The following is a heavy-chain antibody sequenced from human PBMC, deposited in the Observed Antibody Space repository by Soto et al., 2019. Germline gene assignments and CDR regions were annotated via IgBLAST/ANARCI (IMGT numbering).Heavy chain of an antibody. CDR2: ISGSGGGT. Sequence: EVQLLDPGGDLVQPGGSLRLSCAASGFSFSSHVMSWVRQAPGKGLEWVSSISGSGGGTYYADSVKGRFIISRDNSKNTLDLQMNSLRVEDTAVYYCAKGWCDSWGQGTLVTVSS. V-gene: IGHV3-23*01. CDR1: GFSFSSHV. CDR3: AKGWCDS. J-gene: IGHJ5*01.